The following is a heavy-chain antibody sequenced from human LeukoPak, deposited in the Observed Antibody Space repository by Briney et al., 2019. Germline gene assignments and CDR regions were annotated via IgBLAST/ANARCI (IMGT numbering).Heavy chain of an antibody. V-gene: IGHV3-23*01. CDR2: ISDSGGST. CDR3: AKRGVVIRVILVGFHKQAYYFDS. D-gene: IGHD3-10*01. Sequence: PGGSLSLSGAVSGITLSNYGMSWVRQAPGKGLEWVAGISDSGGSTTYADSGKGRFTISRDNAKNTLYLQMNSLRAEDTAVYFCAKRGVVIRVILVGFHKQAYYFDSWGQGALVTVSS. J-gene: IGHJ4*02. CDR1: GITLSNYG.